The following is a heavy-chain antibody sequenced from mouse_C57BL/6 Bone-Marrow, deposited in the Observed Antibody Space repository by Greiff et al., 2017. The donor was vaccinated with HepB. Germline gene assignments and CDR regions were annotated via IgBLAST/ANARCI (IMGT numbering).Heavy chain of an antibody. D-gene: IGHD1-1*01. CDR3: ASDYYGSSYAWFAY. CDR1: GFTFSSYT. Sequence: EVHLVESGGGLVKPGGSLKLSCAASGFTFSSYTMSWVRQTPEKRLEWVATISGGGGNTYYPDSVKGRFTISRDNAKNTLYLQMSSLRSEDTALYYCASDYYGSSYAWFAYWGQGTLVTVSA. V-gene: IGHV5-9*01. J-gene: IGHJ3*01. CDR2: ISGGGGNT.